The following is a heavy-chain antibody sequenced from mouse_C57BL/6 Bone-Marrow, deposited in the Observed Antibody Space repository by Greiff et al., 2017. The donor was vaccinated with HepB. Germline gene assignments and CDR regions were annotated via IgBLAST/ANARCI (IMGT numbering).Heavy chain of an antibody. CDR2: INPYSGGT. CDR1: GYTFTDYY. J-gene: IGHJ3*01. CDR3: ARREKKNLAWFAY. V-gene: IGHV1-19*01. Sequence: EVKLMESGPELVKPGASVKMSCKASGYTFTDYYMNWVQQSHGKSLEWIGVINPYSGGTSYNQKFKGKATLTVDKSSSTAYMELNSLTSEDSAVYYCARREKKNLAWFAYWGQGTLVTVAA.